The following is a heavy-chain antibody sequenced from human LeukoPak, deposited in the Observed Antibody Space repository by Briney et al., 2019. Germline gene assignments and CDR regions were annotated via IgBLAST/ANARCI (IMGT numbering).Heavy chain of an antibody. D-gene: IGHD5-12*01. J-gene: IGHJ4*02. CDR1: GGSVNSGGYS. CDR2: IYYSGST. CDR3: ARSGHSGYDFGY. V-gene: IGHV4-31*03. Sequence: SETLSLTCTVSGGSVNSGGYSWSWIRQHSGKGLEWTGYIYYSGSTYYNPSLKSRLSISMDTSKNQFSLNLTSVTGADTAVYYCARSGHSGYDFGYWGQGTLVTVSS.